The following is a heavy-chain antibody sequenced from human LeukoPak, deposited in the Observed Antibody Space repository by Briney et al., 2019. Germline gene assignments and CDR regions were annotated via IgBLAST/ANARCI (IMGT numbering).Heavy chain of an antibody. CDR1: GFTFDDYG. CDR3: ARDPGYSGYVLLPYYFDY. D-gene: IGHD5-12*01. CDR2: INWNGGST. J-gene: IGHJ4*02. Sequence: GGSLRLSCAASGFTFDDYGMSWVRQAPGKGLEWVSGINWNGGSTGYADSVKGRFTISRDNAKNSLYLQMNSLRAEDTALYYCARDPGYSGYVLLPYYFDYWGQGTLVTVSS. V-gene: IGHV3-20*04.